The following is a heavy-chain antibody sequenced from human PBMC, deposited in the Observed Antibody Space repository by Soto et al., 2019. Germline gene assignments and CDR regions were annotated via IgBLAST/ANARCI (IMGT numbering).Heavy chain of an antibody. D-gene: IGHD6-19*01. CDR1: GFTFDDYA. J-gene: IGHJ4*02. Sequence: EVQLVESGGGLVQPGRSLRLSCAASGFTFDDYAMHWVRQAPGKGLEWVSGISWNSGSIGYADSVKGRFTISRDNAKNSLYLQMNILRAEDTALYYCAKDGYSSGWSQFIDYWGQGTLVTVSS. V-gene: IGHV3-9*01. CDR2: ISWNSGSI. CDR3: AKDGYSSGWSQFIDY.